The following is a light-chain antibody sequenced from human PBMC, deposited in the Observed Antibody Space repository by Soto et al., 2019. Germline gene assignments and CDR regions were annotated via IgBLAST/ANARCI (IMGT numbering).Light chain of an antibody. J-gene: IGLJ2*01. Sequence: QSVLTQPASVSGSPGQSITISCTGTSSDVGGYNYVSWYQQHPGKAPKLMIYDLSNRPSGVSNRFSGSKSGNTASLTISGLQAEDEADYYCSSYTSSSTLDVVFGGGTKVTVL. V-gene: IGLV2-14*01. CDR3: SSYTSSSTLDVV. CDR1: SSDVGGYNY. CDR2: DLS.